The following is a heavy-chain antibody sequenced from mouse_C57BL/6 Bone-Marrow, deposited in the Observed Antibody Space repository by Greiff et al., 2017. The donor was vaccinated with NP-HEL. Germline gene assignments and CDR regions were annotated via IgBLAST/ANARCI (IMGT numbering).Heavy chain of an antibody. CDR2: ISSGGSYT. Sequence: EVKLQESGGDLVKPGGSLKLSCAASGFTFSSYGMSWVRQTPDKRLEWVATISSGGSYTYYPDSVKGRFTISRDNAKNTLYLQMSSLKSEDTAMYYCARGPYYGSSWAWFAYWGQGTLVTVSA. V-gene: IGHV5-6*02. CDR3: ARGPYYGSSWAWFAY. J-gene: IGHJ3*01. CDR1: GFTFSSYG. D-gene: IGHD1-1*01.